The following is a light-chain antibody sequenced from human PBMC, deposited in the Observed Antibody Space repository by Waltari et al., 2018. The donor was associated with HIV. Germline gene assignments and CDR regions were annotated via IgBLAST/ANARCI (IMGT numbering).Light chain of an antibody. CDR2: SNN. V-gene: IGLV1-44*01. CDR3: SAWDDNVNAL. J-gene: IGLJ2*01. CDR1: RSNIGTNN. Sequence: QSVLRQPPSASGTPGQRVTISCSGSRSNIGTNNVNWYQQLPGTAPKLLCHSNNQRPSGVPDRFSGSRSGTSASLVISGLQSEDEADYYCSAWDDNVNALFGGGTKLTVL.